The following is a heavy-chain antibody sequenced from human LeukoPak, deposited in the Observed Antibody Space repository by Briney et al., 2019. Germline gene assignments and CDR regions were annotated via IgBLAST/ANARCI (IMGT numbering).Heavy chain of an antibody. CDR2: IIPIFGTA. J-gene: IGHJ5*02. CDR1: GGTFCSYA. V-gene: IGHV1-69*05. Sequence: SVKVSCKASGGTFCSYAISWVRQAPGQGLEWMGGIIPIFGTANYAQKFQGRVTITTDESTSTAYMELSSLRSEDTAVYYCARTLELRYNWFDPWGQGTLVTVSS. CDR3: ARTLELRYNWFDP. D-gene: IGHD1-7*01.